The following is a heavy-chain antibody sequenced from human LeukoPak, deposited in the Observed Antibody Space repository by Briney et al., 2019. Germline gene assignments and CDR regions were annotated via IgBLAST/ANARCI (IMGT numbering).Heavy chain of an antibody. Sequence: GASVKVSCKASGYTFTGYPIHWVRQAPGQGLEWMGWINANSGGTNYAQKFQGRVTMTRDTSSSAAYMELSRLRSDDTAVYYCGRVARSYPSFDTWGQGTLVTVSS. CDR1: GYTFTGYP. V-gene: IGHV1-2*02. D-gene: IGHD1-26*01. CDR2: INANSGGT. CDR3: GRVARSYPSFDT. J-gene: IGHJ4*02.